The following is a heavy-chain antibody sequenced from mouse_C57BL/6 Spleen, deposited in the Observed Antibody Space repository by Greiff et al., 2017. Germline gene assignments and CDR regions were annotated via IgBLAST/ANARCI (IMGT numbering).Heavy chain of an antibody. CDR2: IDPSDSYT. D-gene: IGHD1-1*01. J-gene: IGHJ2*01. CDR3: ARGGDYYGLDY. Sequence: QVHVKQPGAELVMPGASVKLSCKASGYTFTSYWMHWVKQRPGQGLEWIGEIDPSDSYTNYNQKFKGKSTLTVDKSSSTAYMQLSSLASEDSAVYYCARGGDYYGLDYWGQGTTLTVSS. CDR1: GYTFTSYW. V-gene: IGHV1-69*01.